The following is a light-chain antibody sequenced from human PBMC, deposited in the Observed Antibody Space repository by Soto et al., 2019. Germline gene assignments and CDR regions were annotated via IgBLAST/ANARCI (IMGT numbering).Light chain of an antibody. J-gene: IGKJ4*01. CDR3: HQRANWSPLT. CDR1: QSVSNY. Sequence: EIVLTQSPDILSLSPGERATLSCRASQSVSNYLAWYQQKPGQAPRLLIYDASNRATGIPARFSGSGSGTDFTLTISSLEPADFALYSCHQRANWSPLTFGGGTKVESK. CDR2: DAS. V-gene: IGKV3-11*01.